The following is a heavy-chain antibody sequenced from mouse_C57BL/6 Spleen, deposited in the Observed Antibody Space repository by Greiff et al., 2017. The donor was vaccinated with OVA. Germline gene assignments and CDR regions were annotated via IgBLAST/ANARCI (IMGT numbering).Heavy chain of an antibody. J-gene: IGHJ4*01. Sequence: QVQLQQPGAELVRPGSSVKLSCKASGYTFTSYWMHWVKQRPIQGLEWIGNIDPSDSETHYNQKFKDKATLTVDKSSSTAYMQLSSLTSEDSAVYYCARPYGSSYEYAMDYWGQGTSVTVSS. V-gene: IGHV1-52*01. CDR3: ARPYGSSYEYAMDY. D-gene: IGHD1-1*01. CDR1: GYTFTSYW. CDR2: IDPSDSET.